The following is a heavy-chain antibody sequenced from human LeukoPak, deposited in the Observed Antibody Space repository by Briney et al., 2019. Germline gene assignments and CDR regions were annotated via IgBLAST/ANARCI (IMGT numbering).Heavy chain of an antibody. CDR2: INPNSGGT. D-gene: IGHD2-8*01. Sequence: ASVKVSCKASGYTFTGYYMHWVRQAPGQGLEWMGWINPNSGGTNYAQKFQGRVTMTRDTSISTAYMELSSLRSEDTAVYYCARGGDIVLMVYADYYGMDVWGQGTTVTVSS. V-gene: IGHV1-2*02. CDR3: ARGGDIVLMVYADYYGMDV. J-gene: IGHJ6*02. CDR1: GYTFTGYY.